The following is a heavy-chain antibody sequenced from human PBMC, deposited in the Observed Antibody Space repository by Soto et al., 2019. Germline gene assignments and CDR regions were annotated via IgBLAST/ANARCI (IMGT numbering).Heavy chain of an antibody. D-gene: IGHD2-2*01. V-gene: IGHV3-15*01. Sequence: GGSLRLSCAASGFTFSNAWMSWVRQAPGKGLEWVGRIKSKTDGGTTDYAAPVTGRFTISRDDSKNTLYLQMNSLKTEDTAVYYCTTEPRQLPNYYYMDVWGKGTTVTVSS. CDR1: GFTFSNAW. J-gene: IGHJ6*03. CDR2: IKSKTDGGTT. CDR3: TTEPRQLPNYYYMDV.